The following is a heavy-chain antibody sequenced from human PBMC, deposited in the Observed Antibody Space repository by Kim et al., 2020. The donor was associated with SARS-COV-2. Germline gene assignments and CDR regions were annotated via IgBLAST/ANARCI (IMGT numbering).Heavy chain of an antibody. CDR2: IYHSGST. J-gene: IGHJ3*02. CDR1: GGSISSSNW. Sequence: SETLSLTCAVSGGSISSSNWWSWVRQPPGKGLEWIGEIYHSGSTNYNPSLKSRVTISVDKSKNQFSLKLSSVTAADTAVYYCARVGVWGYDSSGYYYGSDAFDIWGQGTMVTVSS. D-gene: IGHD3-22*01. V-gene: IGHV4-4*02. CDR3: ARVGVWGYDSSGYYYGSDAFDI.